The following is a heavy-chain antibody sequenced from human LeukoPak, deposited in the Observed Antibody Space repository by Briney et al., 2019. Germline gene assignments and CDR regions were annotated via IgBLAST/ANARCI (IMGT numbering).Heavy chain of an antibody. V-gene: IGHV4-38-2*01. D-gene: IGHD5-24*01. CDR1: GYSISSGYY. J-gene: IGHJ4*02. Sequence: PSETLSLTCAVSGYSISSGYYWGWIRQPPGKGLEWIGSIYHSGSTYYNPSLKSRVTISVDTSKNQFSLKLSSVTAADTAAYYCAGFSVEMATWTDYWGQGALVTVSS. CDR3: AGFSVEMATWTDY. CDR2: IYHSGST.